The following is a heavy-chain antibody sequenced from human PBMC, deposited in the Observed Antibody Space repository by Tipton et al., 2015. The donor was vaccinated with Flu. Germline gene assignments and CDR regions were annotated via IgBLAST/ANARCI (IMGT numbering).Heavy chain of an antibody. CDR1: GGSISSGNYY. V-gene: IGHV4-61*02. Sequence: LRLSCTVSGGSISSGNYYWTWIRQPAWKGLEWIGRIYTRGSTNYNPSLKSRVTMSVDTSKNQFSLKLSSVTAADTAVYYCARGGAGITMVRGATYYYYYMDVWGKGTTVTVSS. J-gene: IGHJ6*03. CDR3: ARGGAGITMVRGATYYYYYMDV. D-gene: IGHD3-10*01. CDR2: IYTRGST.